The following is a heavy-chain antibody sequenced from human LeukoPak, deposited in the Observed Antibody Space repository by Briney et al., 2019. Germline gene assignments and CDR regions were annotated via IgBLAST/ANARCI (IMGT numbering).Heavy chain of an antibody. V-gene: IGHV1-69*04. D-gene: IGHD6-13*01. CDR1: GGTFSSYA. J-gene: IGHJ4*02. CDR2: IIPILGIA. CDR3: AGDLGLAAAGTGDY. Sequence: RASVKVSCKASGGTFSSYAISWVRQAPGQGLEWMGRIIPILGIANYAQKFQGRVTITADKSTSTAYMELSSLRSEDTAVYYCAGDLGLAAAGTGDYWGQGTLVTVSS.